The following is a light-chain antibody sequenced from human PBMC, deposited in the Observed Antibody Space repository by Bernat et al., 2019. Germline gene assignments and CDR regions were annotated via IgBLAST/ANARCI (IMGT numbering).Light chain of an antibody. CDR1: QSIIGSY. J-gene: IGKJ2*01. Sequence: EIVLTQSPGTLSLSPGERATLSCRASQSIIGSYLAWYQQKPGQAPRLLIYGASSRATGIPDRFSGRGSGTDFTLTISRLEPEDFAVYYCQQYENTPPAYTFGQGTKLEIK. CDR3: QQYENTPPAYT. V-gene: IGKV3-20*01. CDR2: GAS.